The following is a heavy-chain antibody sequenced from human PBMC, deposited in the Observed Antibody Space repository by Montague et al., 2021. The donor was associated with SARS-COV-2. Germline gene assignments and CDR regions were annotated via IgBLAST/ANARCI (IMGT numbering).Heavy chain of an antibody. CDR2: INHSGST. V-gene: IGHV4-34*01. J-gene: IGHJ6*03. CDR3: ARGRIEVSMIVVVMTGASYYMGV. D-gene: IGHD3-22*01. Sequence: SETLSLTCGVYGGSFSGHYWCWIRQPPGKGLEWIGEINHSGSTNYNPSLKSRVTISVDTSKYQFSLKLRSVTAADTAVYYCARGRIEVSMIVVVMTGASYYMGVWGKGTTVTVSS. CDR1: GGSFSGHY.